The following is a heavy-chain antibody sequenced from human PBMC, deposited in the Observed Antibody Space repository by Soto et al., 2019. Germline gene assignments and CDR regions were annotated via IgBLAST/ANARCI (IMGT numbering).Heavy chain of an antibody. V-gene: IGHV4-31*03. J-gene: IGHJ6*02. D-gene: IGHD4-17*01. CDR1: GGSISSGGYY. Sequence: PSETLSLTCTVSGGSISSGGYYWSWIRQHPGKGLEWIGYIYYSGSTYYNPSLKSRVTISVDTSKNQFSLKLSSVTAADTAVYNFARDREADYGDYEANGMDVWGQGTTVTVSS. CDR3: ARDREADYGDYEANGMDV. CDR2: IYYSGST.